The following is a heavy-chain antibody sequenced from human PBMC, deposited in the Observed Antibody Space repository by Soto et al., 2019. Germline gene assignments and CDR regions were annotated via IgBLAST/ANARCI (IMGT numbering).Heavy chain of an antibody. J-gene: IGHJ6*02. CDR2: IYYSGST. Sequence: SETLSLTCTVSGGSISSSSYYWGWIRQPPGKGLEWIGSIYYSGSTYYNPSLKSRVTISVDTSKNQFSLKLSSVTAADTAVYYCARYGGGYYYYYGMDVWSQGTTVTV. D-gene: IGHD2-15*01. CDR3: ARYGGGYYYYYGMDV. CDR1: GGSISSSSYY. V-gene: IGHV4-39*01.